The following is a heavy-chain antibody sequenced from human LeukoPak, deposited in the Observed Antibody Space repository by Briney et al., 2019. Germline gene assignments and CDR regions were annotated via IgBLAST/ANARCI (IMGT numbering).Heavy chain of an antibody. D-gene: IGHD2-2*01. CDR2: INPGGGST. Sequence: ASVKVSCKASGYTFTSYYMHWVRQSPGQGLEWMGIINPGGGSTSYAQKFQGRVTMTRDTSTSTVYMELSSLRSGDTAVYYCARGVVVVPAAMDYYYYMDVWGKGTTVTVSS. J-gene: IGHJ6*03. CDR1: GYTFTSYY. V-gene: IGHV1-46*01. CDR3: ARGVVVVPAAMDYYYYMDV.